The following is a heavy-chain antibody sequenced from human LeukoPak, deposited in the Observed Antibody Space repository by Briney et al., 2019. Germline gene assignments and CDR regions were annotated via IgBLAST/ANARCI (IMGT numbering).Heavy chain of an antibody. Sequence: SVKVSCKASGGTFSSYATSWVRQAPGQGLEWMGGILPIFGPANYAQNLQGRVTITADESTSTAYMELSSLRSEDTGVYYGARGEDPGAFDSGGQGTMVTVSS. CDR2: ILPIFGPA. CDR3: ARGEDPGAFDS. V-gene: IGHV1-69*13. CDR1: GGTFSSYA. J-gene: IGHJ3*02.